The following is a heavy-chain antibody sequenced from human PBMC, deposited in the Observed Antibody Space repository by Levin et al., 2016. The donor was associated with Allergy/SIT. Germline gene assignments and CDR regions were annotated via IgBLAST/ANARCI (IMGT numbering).Heavy chain of an antibody. CDR1: GGTFSSYA. V-gene: IGHV1-69*13. CDR3: ARESVAGYYGSGSYHAPALY. CDR2: IIPIFGTA. J-gene: IGHJ4*02. D-gene: IGHD3-10*01. Sequence: SVKVSCKASGGTFSSYAISWVRQAPGQGLEWMGGIIPIFGTANYAQKFQGRVTITADESTSTAYMELSSLRSEDTAVYYCARESVAGYYGSGSYHAPALYWGQGTLVTVSS.